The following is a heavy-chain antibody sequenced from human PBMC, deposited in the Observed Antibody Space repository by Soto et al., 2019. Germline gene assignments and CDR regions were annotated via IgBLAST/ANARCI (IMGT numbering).Heavy chain of an antibody. CDR3: ARGGYLDAFDI. CDR1: GGTFSSYA. CDR2: IIPIFGTA. D-gene: IGHD5-18*01. V-gene: IGHV1-69*13. Sequence: GASVKVSCKASGGTFSSYAISWVRQAPGQGLEWMGGIIPIFGTANYAQKFQGRVTITADESTSTAYMELNSLRAGDTAVYYCARGGYLDAFDIWGQGTMVTVSS. J-gene: IGHJ3*02.